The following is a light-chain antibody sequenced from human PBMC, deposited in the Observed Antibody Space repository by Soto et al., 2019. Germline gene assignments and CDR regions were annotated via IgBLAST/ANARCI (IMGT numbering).Light chain of an antibody. CDR3: QSSDSSLRGAKV. CDR1: SSNIGAGYD. Sequence: QSVLTQPPSVSGAPGQRVTISCTGSSSNIGAGYDVHWYQQLPGTAPKLLIYGNSNRPSGVPDRFSGSKSGTSASLAITGLHAEDEADYYCQSSDSSLRGAKVFGTGTKLTVL. V-gene: IGLV1-40*01. J-gene: IGLJ1*01. CDR2: GNS.